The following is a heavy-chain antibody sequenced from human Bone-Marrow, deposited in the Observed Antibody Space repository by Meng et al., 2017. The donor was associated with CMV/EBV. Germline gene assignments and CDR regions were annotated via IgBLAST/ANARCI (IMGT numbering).Heavy chain of an antibody. D-gene: IGHD1-26*01. CDR3: ARGYSAYSGSYYFDY. Sequence: GESLKISCAASGFTFSSYWMSWVRQAPGKGLEWVANIKQDGSEKYYVDSVKGRFTISRDNAKNSLYLQMNSLRAEDTALYYCARGYSAYSGSYYFDYWSQGTLVTVSS. J-gene: IGHJ4*02. CDR1: GFTFSSYW. V-gene: IGHV3-7*03. CDR2: IKQDGSEK.